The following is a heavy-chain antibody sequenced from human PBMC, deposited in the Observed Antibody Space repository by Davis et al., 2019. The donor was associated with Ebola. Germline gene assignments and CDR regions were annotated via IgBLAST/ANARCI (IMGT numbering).Heavy chain of an antibody. V-gene: IGHV3-30*02. CDR1: TFVFGSFG. CDR2: IQHDGHNK. D-gene: IGHD6-19*01. J-gene: IGHJ4*01. CDR3: ARERGESISWQIMDY. Sequence: GGSLRLSCAASTFVFGSFGMHWVRQAPGKGLEWMAFIQHDGHNKYYAESVKGRFTISRDNSKDTLYLQMTSLRAEDTAVYYCARERGESISWQIMDYWGHGTLITVPS.